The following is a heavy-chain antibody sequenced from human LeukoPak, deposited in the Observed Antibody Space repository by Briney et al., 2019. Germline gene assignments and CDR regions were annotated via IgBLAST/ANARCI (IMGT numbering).Heavy chain of an antibody. J-gene: IGHJ4*02. CDR1: GGSFSGYY. CDR3: ARRPYYGSGSYSSEFG. V-gene: IGHV4-34*01. D-gene: IGHD3-10*01. CDR2: INHSGST. Sequence: SETVSLTCAVYGGSFSGYYWSWIRQPPGKGLEWIGEINHSGSTNYNPSLKSRVTISVDTSKNQFSLKLSSVTAADTAVYYCARRPYYGSGSYSSEFGWGERTLVTVSS.